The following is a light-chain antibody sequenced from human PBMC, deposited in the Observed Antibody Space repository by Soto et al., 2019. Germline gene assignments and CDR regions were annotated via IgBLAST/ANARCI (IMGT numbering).Light chain of an antibody. CDR3: NSYTTSNTRQIV. J-gene: IGLJ1*01. CDR1: SSDVGGYNY. CDR2: DVS. Sequence: QSALTQPASVSGSPGQSITISCTGTSSDVGGYNYVSWYQQHPGKAPKFMIYDVSNRPSGVSTRFSGSKSGNTASLTISGLHADEDDDYYCNSYTTSNTRQIVFGTGTKVTVL. V-gene: IGLV2-14*01.